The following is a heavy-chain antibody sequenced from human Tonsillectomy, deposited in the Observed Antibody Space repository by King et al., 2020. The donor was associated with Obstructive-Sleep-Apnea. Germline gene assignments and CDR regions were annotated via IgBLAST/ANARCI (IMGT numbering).Heavy chain of an antibody. V-gene: IGHV3-30-3*01. Sequence: VQLVESGGGVVQPGRSLRLSCAASGFTFSSYAMHWVRQAPGKGLEWVAVISYDGSNKYYADSVKGRFTISRDNSKNTLYLQMNSLRAEDTAGYYRARDATTVTPYYYYGMDVWGQGTTVTVSS. J-gene: IGHJ6*02. CDR2: ISYDGSNK. CDR1: GFTFSSYA. D-gene: IGHD4-17*01. CDR3: ARDATTVTPYYYYGMDV.